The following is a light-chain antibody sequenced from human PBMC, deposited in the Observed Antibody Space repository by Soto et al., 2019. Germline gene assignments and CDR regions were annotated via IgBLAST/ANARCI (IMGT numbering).Light chain of an antibody. V-gene: IGLV2-11*01. CDR3: CSCTGSHSYV. Sequence: SALTQPPPVSEAPGQSVAISCTGTPRVVGGYNYVSWYQQHPGKAPKLMIYDVNKRPSGVPDRFSGSKSGNTASLTISGLQAEDEADYYCCSCTGSHSYVFGTGTKVTVL. CDR1: PRVVGGYNY. CDR2: DVN. J-gene: IGLJ1*01.